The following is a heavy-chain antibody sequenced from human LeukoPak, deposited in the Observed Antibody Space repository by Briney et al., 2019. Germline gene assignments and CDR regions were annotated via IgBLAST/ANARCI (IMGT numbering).Heavy chain of an antibody. Sequence: SETLSLTCTVSGASIRSGDYYWSWIRQPPGKGLEWIGYIYDSGSTYYNPSLKGRITISVDTSENRFSLKLSPVTATDTAVYYCARDCSGGSCYGAFDIWGQGTMVTVSS. V-gene: IGHV4-30-4*01. J-gene: IGHJ3*02. CDR2: IYDSGST. CDR1: GASIRSGDYY. D-gene: IGHD2-15*01. CDR3: ARDCSGGSCYGAFDI.